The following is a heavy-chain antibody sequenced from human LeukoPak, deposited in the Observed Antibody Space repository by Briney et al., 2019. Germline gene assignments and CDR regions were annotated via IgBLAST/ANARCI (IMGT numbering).Heavy chain of an antibody. J-gene: IGHJ4*02. D-gene: IGHD6-19*01. Sequence: GGSLRLSCAASGFIFSSYSMNWVRQAPGKGLEWVSSISSDSSYIYYADSVKGRFTISRDNAKNSLYLRMNSLRAEDTAVYYCARGYSSGWTFFDYWGQGTLVTVSS. CDR2: ISSDSSYI. CDR3: ARGYSSGWTFFDY. CDR1: GFIFSSYS. V-gene: IGHV3-21*01.